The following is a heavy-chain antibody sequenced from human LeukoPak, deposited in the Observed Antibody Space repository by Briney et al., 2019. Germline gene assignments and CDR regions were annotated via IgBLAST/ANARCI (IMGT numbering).Heavy chain of an antibody. CDR2: ISSSAGNT. CDR3: ARARILARRDSGNDYVEFGLDY. J-gene: IGHJ4*02. Sequence: GGSLRLSCAASGFTFSSCGMSWVRQAPGKGLEWVSTISSSAGNTYYADSVKGRLTISRDNSKNTLYLLMNSLRAEDTAVYYCARARILARRDSGNDYVEFGLDYWGQGTLVTVSS. D-gene: IGHD5-12*01. V-gene: IGHV3-23*01. CDR1: GFTFSSCG.